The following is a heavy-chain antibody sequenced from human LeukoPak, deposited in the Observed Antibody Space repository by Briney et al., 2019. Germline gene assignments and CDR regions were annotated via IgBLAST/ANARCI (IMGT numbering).Heavy chain of an antibody. CDR3: ARLVGCGGSGHYYYMDV. V-gene: IGHV5-51*01. J-gene: IGHJ6*03. CDR2: IFPVDSDT. Sequence: GESLKISCKCSGYSFTNYWIGWVRHMPGTGLEWMGIIFPVDSDTRYSPSFQGQLTLSADKSISTAYLHCSRLKDSDTAMYFCARLVGCGGSGHYYYMDVWGKGTTVTISS. D-gene: IGHD3-10*01. CDR1: GYSFTNYW.